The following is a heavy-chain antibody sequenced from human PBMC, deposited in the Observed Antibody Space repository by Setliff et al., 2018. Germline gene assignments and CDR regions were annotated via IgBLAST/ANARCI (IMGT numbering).Heavy chain of an antibody. CDR2: IYPGDSDT. V-gene: IGHV5-51*01. D-gene: IGHD3-16*01. CDR3: ARQVGANFYVHDAFDI. J-gene: IGHJ3*02. Sequence: PGESLKISCKGSGYSFTSYWIGWVRQMPGKGLEWMGIIYPGDSDTRYSPSLQGQVTISADKSISTAYLQWSSLKASDTAMYYCARQVGANFYVHDAFDIWGQGTMVTVSS. CDR1: GYSFTSYW.